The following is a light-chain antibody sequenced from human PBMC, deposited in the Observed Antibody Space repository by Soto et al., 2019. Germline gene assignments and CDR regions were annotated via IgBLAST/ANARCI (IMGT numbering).Light chain of an antibody. CDR3: NSYAGSNTLYV. CDR2: DVS. Sequence: QSVLTQPASVSGSPGQSITISCTGTSSDVGGYNYVSWYQQHPGKAPKLMVSDVSNRPSGVSNRFSGSKSGNTASLTISGLQTEEEADYYCNSYAGSNTLYVFGTVTEVTV. V-gene: IGLV2-14*01. CDR1: SSDVGGYNY. J-gene: IGLJ1*01.